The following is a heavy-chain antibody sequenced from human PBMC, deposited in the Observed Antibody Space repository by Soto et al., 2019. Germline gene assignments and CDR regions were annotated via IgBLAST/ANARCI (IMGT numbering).Heavy chain of an antibody. J-gene: IGHJ1*01. V-gene: IGHV3-48*02. Sequence: EVQLVESGGGLVQPGGSLRLSCAASGFTFSNYALNWVRQAPGKGLEWISFISTSGDTMYYADSVKSRFAISRDNAKNSLYLQMNSLRDEDTAVYYCARDGSDLMGDWGQCTLVTLSS. CDR1: GFTFSNYA. CDR3: ARDGSDLMGD. D-gene: IGHD2-8*01. CDR2: ISTSGDTM.